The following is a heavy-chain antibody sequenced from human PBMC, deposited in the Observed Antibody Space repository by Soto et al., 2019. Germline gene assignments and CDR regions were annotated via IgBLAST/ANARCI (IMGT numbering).Heavy chain of an antibody. V-gene: IGHV3-7*01. CDR1: GFTFTSYW. CDR2: IKGDGSEK. Sequence: GGSLRLSCVASGFTFTSYWMSWVRQAPGKGLEWVANIKGDGSEKRYVDSVKGRLTISRDNAKNSVYLQMNSLRVEDTALYYCGRDEVRNGVGVWGQGTTVTVSS. J-gene: IGHJ6*02. CDR3: GRDEVRNGVGV.